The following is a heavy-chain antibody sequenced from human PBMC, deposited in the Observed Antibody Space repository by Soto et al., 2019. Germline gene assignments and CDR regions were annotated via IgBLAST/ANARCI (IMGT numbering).Heavy chain of an antibody. D-gene: IGHD4-17*01. V-gene: IGHV4-39*01. CDR1: YVSISDSRYY. CDR3: ARRVYGDYLGGNWLGP. J-gene: IGHJ5*02. Sequence: PSETRSLTCSVLYVSISDSRYYWGWSRQSPDKRFEWIGRISHEGQAYYNSPLKSRVNLFADTSRNQFCLTMKSLTVADTALYFSARRVYGDYLGGNWLGPGSQGVEVTVSS. CDR2: ISHEGQA.